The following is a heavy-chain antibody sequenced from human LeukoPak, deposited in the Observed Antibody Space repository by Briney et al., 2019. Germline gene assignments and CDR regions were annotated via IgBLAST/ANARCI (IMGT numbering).Heavy chain of an antibody. D-gene: IGHD6-13*01. CDR2: IWYDGSNK. CDR3: ARTPYSSSWYVGNWFDP. CDR1: GFTFSSYG. Sequence: GGSQRLSCAASGFTFSSYGMHWVRQAPGKGLGWEAVIWYDGSNKYYADSVKSRFTISRDNSKNTLYLQIISLRAEDTAVYYCARTPYSSSWYVGNWFDPWGQGTLVTVSS. J-gene: IGHJ5*02. V-gene: IGHV3-33*01.